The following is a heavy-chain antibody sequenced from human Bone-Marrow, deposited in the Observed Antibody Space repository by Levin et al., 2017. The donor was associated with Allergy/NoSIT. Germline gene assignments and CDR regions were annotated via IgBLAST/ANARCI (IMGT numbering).Heavy chain of an antibody. CDR1: GFTFSSYG. CDR2: ISYDGSNK. J-gene: IGHJ4*02. V-gene: IGHV3-30*18. D-gene: IGHD2-15*01. CDR3: AKEGEVVVVVAALDY. Sequence: GESLKISCAASGFTFSSYGMHWVRQAPGKGLEWVAVISYDGSNKYYADSVKGRFTISRDNSKNTLYLQMNSLRAEDTAVYYCAKEGEVVVVVAALDYWGQGTLVTVSS.